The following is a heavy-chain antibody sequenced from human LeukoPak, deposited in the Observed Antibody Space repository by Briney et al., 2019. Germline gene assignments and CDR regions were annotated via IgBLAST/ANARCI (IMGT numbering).Heavy chain of an antibody. CDR3: AREMEEWFPTNWFDP. CDR2: ISSSGSTI. J-gene: IGHJ5*02. Sequence: GGSLRLSCAASGFTFSDYYMSWIRQAPGKGLEWVSYISSSGSTIYYADSVKGRFTISRDNAKNSLYLQMNSLRAEDTAVYYCAREMEEWFPTNWFDPWGQGTLVTVSS. V-gene: IGHV3-11*04. D-gene: IGHD3-3*01. CDR1: GFTFSDYY.